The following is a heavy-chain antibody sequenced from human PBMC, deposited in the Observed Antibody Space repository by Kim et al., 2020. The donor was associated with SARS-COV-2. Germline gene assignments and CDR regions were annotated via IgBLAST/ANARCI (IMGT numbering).Heavy chain of an antibody. J-gene: IGHJ4*02. V-gene: IGHV3-49*04. D-gene: IGHD1-26*01. CDR3: ARGRWELPH. Sequence: GGSLRLSCSPSGFTFADYALTWVRQAPGKGLEWVGCIRSNTYGGTTEYAASVEGRFTISRDDSKSIAYLQMNTLKIEDTAIYYCARGRWELPHWGQGTLVTVSS. CDR1: GFTFADYA. CDR2: IRSNTYGGTT.